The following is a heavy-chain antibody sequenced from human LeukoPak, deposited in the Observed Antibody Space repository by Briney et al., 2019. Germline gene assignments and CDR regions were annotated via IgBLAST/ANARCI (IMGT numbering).Heavy chain of an antibody. CDR3: TGFTMVRGVIY. CDR1: GFTVSSNC. CDR2: IYSGGST. D-gene: IGHD3-10*01. J-gene: IGHJ4*02. V-gene: IGHV3-53*01. Sequence: GGSLRLSCAASGFTVSSNCMSWVRQAPGKGLEWVSVIYSGGSTYYADSVKGRFTISRDNSKNTLYLQMNSLRAEDTAVYYCTGFTMVRGVIYWGQGTLVTVSS.